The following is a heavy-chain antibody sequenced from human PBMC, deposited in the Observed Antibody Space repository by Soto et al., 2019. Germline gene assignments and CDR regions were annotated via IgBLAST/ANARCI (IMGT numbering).Heavy chain of an antibody. CDR1: GFTFSSYW. CDR2: ANKDGITT. J-gene: IGHJ4*02. CDR3: ARGPERQQLDS. Sequence: EVQLVESGGGLVQPGGSLRLSCAASGFTFSSYWMHWVRQAPGKGLVWVSRANKDGITTSYADSVKGRFTISRDNAKNTLYLQMSSLRAEDTAVYYCARGPERQQLDSWGQGTLVTVSS. V-gene: IGHV3-74*01. D-gene: IGHD6-13*01.